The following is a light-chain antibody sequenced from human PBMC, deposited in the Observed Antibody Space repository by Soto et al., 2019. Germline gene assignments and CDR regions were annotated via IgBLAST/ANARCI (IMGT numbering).Light chain of an antibody. CDR3: AAWDDSLSGVV. Sequence: QSVLTQPPSASGNPGQRVTISCSGSSSNIGSHYVYWYQQLPGTVPQLLIYRNSERPSGVPDRFSGSKSGTSASLAISGLRSEDEADYYCAAWDDSLSGVVFGGGTKLTVL. CDR2: RNS. V-gene: IGLV1-47*01. J-gene: IGLJ2*01. CDR1: SSNIGSHY.